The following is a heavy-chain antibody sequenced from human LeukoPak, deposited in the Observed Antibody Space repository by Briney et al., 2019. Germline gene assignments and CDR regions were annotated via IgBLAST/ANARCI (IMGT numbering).Heavy chain of an antibody. Sequence: PGGSLRLSCAASGLTFSNAWMSWVRQAPGKGLEWVGRIKSKTDGGTTDYAAPVKGRFTISRDDSKNTLYLQMNSLKTEDTAVYYCTTDGSTSSRYYYYGMDVWGQGTTVTVSS. CDR1: GLTFSNAW. D-gene: IGHD2-2*01. V-gene: IGHV3-15*01. J-gene: IGHJ6*02. CDR2: IKSKTDGGTT. CDR3: TTDGSTSSRYYYYGMDV.